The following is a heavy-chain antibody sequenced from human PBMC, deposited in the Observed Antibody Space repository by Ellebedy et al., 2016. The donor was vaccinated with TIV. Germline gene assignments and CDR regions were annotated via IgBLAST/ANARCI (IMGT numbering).Heavy chain of an antibody. J-gene: IGHJ5*02. CDR2: INSDGSST. CDR1: GFTFSSYW. CDR3: ARVGSYYDFWSGYFVGYNWFDP. D-gene: IGHD3-3*01. V-gene: IGHV3-74*01. Sequence: GESLKISCAASGFTFSSYWMHWVRQAPGKGLVWVSRINSDGSSTSYADSVKGRFTISRDNAKNTLYLQMNSLRAEDTAVYYCARVGSYYDFWSGYFVGYNWFDPWGQGTLVTVSS.